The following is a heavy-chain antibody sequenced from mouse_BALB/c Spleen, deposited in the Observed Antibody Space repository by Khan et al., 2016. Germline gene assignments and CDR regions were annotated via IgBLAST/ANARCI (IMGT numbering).Heavy chain of an antibody. CDR2: IDPENGDT. J-gene: IGHJ4*01. CDR1: GFNIKDYY. V-gene: IGHV14-4*02. Sequence: VQLQQSGAELVRSGASVKLSCTASGFNIKDYYMHWVKQRPEQGLEWIGWIDPENGDTESAPKFQGKATMTADTSSNTAYLQRSSLTSEDTAVYYCNASDYNAMDYWGQGTSVTVSS. CDR3: NASDYNAMDY.